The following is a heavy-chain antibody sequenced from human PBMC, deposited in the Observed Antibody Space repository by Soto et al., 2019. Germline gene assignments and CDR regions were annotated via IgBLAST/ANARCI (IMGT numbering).Heavy chain of an antibody. J-gene: IGHJ3*02. V-gene: IGHV1-69*06. CDR1: GGTFSSYA. D-gene: IGHD1-26*01. CDR3: ARPWERRYDAFDI. CDR2: IIPIFGTA. Sequence: SVKVSCKASGGTFSSYAISWVRQAPGQGLEWMGGIIPIFGTANYAQKFQGRVTITADKSTSTAYMELSSLRSEDTAVYYCARPWERRYDAFDIWGQGTMVTVSS.